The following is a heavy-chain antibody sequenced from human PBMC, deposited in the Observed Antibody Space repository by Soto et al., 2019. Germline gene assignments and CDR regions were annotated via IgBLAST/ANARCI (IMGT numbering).Heavy chain of an antibody. CDR1: GFTFTSSA. D-gene: IGHD6-13*01. Sequence: QMQLVQSGPEVKKPGTSVKVSCKASGFTFTSSAVQWVRQARGQRLEWIGWIVVGSGNTNYAQKFQERVTITRDMSTSTAYMELSSLRSEDTAVYYCAAGEYSSSWYNYYYYYGMDVWGQGTTVTVSS. CDR2: IVVGSGNT. CDR3: AAGEYSSSWYNYYYYYGMDV. J-gene: IGHJ6*02. V-gene: IGHV1-58*01.